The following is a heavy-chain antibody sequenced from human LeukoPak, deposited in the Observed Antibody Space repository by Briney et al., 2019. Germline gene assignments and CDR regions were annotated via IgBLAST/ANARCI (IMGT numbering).Heavy chain of an antibody. CDR2: IGASGEST. CDR1: GLTFRNYT. J-gene: IGHJ4*02. D-gene: IGHD3-22*01. CDR3: ASLGTYFDSSGYLSH. V-gene: IGHV3-23*01. Sequence: RGSLRLSCAASGLTFRNYTMYWVRQAPGKGLESVSGIGASGESTYYADSVKGRFTISSDDSKNTLYLQMNSLRAEDTAVYYCASLGTYFDSSGYLSHWGQGTLVTVSS.